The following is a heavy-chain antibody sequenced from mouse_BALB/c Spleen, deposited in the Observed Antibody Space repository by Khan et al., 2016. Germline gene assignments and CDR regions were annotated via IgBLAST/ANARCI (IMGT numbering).Heavy chain of an antibody. Sequence: QVQLQQSGAELAKPGASVKMSCKASGYTFTSYWMHWVKQRPGQGLEWIGYINPSTGYTEYNQKFKDKATLTADKSSSTAYMQLSSLTSEDSAVYYCERPYDYGDFDVWGAGTTVTVSS. J-gene: IGHJ1*01. D-gene: IGHD2-4*01. V-gene: IGHV1-7*01. CDR2: INPSTGYT. CDR3: ERPYDYGDFDV. CDR1: GYTFTSYW.